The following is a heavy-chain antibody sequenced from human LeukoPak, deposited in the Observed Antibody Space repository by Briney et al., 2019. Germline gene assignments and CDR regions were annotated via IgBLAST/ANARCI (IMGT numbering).Heavy chain of an antibody. CDR2: ISYDGSNK. Sequence: GGSLRLSCAASGFTFGSYAMHWVRQAPGKGLEWVAVISYDGSNKYYADSVKGRFTISRDNSKNTLYLQMNSLRAEDTAVYYCAREWSYGDYFDYWGQGTLVTISS. D-gene: IGHD4-17*01. CDR1: GFTFGSYA. J-gene: IGHJ4*02. CDR3: AREWSYGDYFDY. V-gene: IGHV3-30-3*01.